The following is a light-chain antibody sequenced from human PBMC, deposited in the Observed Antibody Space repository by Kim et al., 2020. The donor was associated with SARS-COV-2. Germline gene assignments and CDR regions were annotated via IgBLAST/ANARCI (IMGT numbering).Light chain of an antibody. J-gene: IGKJ5*01. CDR3: LQHRTYPIT. CDR1: QDIGND. Sequence: ATVGDRDTIQCRRSQDIGNDLGWYQQKPGRAPKRLIYGASNLQGGVPSRFSGSGYEREFTLTINRMQPEDFATYYCLQHRTYPITFGHGKRLEIK. V-gene: IGKV1-17*01. CDR2: GAS.